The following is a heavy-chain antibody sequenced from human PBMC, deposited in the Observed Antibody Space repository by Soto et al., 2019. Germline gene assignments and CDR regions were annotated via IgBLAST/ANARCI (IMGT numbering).Heavy chain of an antibody. V-gene: IGHV2-70*12. CDR2: IDWDDDK. J-gene: IGHJ4*02. Sequence: SGPTLVNPTQTLTLTCTFSGFSLSTSGMCVSWIRQPPGKALEWLALIDWDDDKYYSTSLKTRLTISKDTSKNQVVLTMTNMDPVDTATYYCAHRRVTLWFGELSNSDFDYRGQGPLVTVSS. D-gene: IGHD3-10*01. CDR3: AHRRVTLWFGELSNSDFDY. CDR1: GFSLSTSGMC.